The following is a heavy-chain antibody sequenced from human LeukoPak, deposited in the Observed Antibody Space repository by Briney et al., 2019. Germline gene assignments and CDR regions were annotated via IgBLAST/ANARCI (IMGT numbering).Heavy chain of an antibody. V-gene: IGHV3-7*01. CDR1: GFTFSSHW. Sequence: GGSLRLSCAASGFTFSSHWMRCVRDTPGKGLECVANIKQDGSEKHYVDSVEGRFTITRDNAKNSLYLQMNSLRAEDTAVYYCAREALVLNAFDIWGQGTMVTVSS. J-gene: IGHJ3*02. D-gene: IGHD6-13*01. CDR3: AREALVLNAFDI. CDR2: IKQDGSEK.